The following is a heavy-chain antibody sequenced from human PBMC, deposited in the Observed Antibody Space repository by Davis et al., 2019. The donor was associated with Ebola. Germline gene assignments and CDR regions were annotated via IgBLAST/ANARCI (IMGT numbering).Heavy chain of an antibody. Sequence: GESLKISCAASGFTFSSYGMHWVRQAPGKGLEWVAVIWYDGSNKYYADSVKGRFTISRDNAKNSLYLQMNSLRDEDTAVYYCARAFPQGGRAPKYSSSWHHYYYYGMDVWGKGTTVTVSS. J-gene: IGHJ6*04. D-gene: IGHD6-13*01. CDR1: GFTFSSYG. V-gene: IGHV3-33*01. CDR2: IWYDGSNK. CDR3: ARAFPQGGRAPKYSSSWHHYYYYGMDV.